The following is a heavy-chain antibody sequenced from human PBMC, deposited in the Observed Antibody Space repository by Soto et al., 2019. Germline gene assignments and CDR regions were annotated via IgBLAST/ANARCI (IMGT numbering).Heavy chain of an antibody. Sequence: DVQLVESGGGLVQPGESVKLSCEVSGFIFRLYSMSWVRQAPGKGLEWVAKIPQEGGDGHYLDSVKGRFIISRDNATISIYLQKHSVRGDYTADYYCGSDEVRATAHDFFYRSDIWGQGATITFSS. J-gene: IGHJ6*02. CDR3: GSDEVRATAHDFFYRSDI. CDR2: IPQEGGDG. D-gene: IGHD3-16*01. CDR1: GFIFRLYS. V-gene: IGHV3-7*03.